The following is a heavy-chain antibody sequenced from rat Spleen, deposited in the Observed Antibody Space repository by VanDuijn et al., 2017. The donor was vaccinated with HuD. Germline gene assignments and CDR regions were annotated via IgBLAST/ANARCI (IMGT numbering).Heavy chain of an antibody. Sequence: EVQLVESGGGLVQPGRSLKLSCAASGFTFSDYYMAWVRQAPTKGLEWVAIISSSGSRFYYPDSVKGRFTVSRDNAKNSLYLQMNSLRSEDTATYYCTRATAEWHFDFWGPGTMVTVSS. V-gene: IGHV5-20*01. J-gene: IGHJ1*01. D-gene: IGHD1-2*01. CDR3: TRATAEWHFDF. CDR1: GFTFSDYY. CDR2: ISSSGSRF.